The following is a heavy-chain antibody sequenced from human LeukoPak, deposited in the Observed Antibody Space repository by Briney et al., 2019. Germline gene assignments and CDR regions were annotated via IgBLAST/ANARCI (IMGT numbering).Heavy chain of an antibody. CDR2: VYYGGNT. CDR3: ARQRADYFYHYLDV. J-gene: IGHJ6*03. CDR1: GGSISSSSYY. Sequence: SETLSLTCTVWGGSISSSSYYWDWIRQPPGKGLEWIGNVYYGGNTFYNSSLESRVTISVDMSKNQFSLKLTSLTAADTAVYYCARQRADYFYHYLDVWGKGTSVTVSS. V-gene: IGHV4-39*01.